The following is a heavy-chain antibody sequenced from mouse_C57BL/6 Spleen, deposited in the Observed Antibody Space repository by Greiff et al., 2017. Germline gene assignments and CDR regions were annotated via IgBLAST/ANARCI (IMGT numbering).Heavy chain of an antibody. CDR3: ARRDGYYPYAMDY. J-gene: IGHJ4*01. CDR1: GYTFTSYW. D-gene: IGHD2-3*01. V-gene: IGHV1-50*01. Sequence: QVQLQQPGAELVKPGASVKLSCKASGYTFTSYWMQWVKQRPGQGLEWIGEIDPSDSYTNYNQKFKGKAYMQLSSLTSEDSAVYYCARRDGYYPYAMDYWGQGTSVTVSS. CDR2: IDPSDSYT.